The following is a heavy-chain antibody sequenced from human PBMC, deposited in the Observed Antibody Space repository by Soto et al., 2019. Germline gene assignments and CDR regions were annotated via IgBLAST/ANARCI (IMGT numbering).Heavy chain of an antibody. D-gene: IGHD2-8*02. Sequence: SEALSLTCAVYGGSFSGYYWTWIRQPPGTGLEWIGEINHSGSTNYNPSLKSRVTISVDTSKNQFSLKLTSVTAADTAVYYCARDKITGLFDYWGQGTQVTVYS. CDR2: INHSGST. CDR3: ARDKITGLFDY. CDR1: GGSFSGYY. J-gene: IGHJ4*02. V-gene: IGHV4-34*01.